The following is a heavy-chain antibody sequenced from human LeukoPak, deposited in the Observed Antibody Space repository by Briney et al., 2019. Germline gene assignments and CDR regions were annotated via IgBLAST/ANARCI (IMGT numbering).Heavy chain of an antibody. CDR2: ISGSGGST. J-gene: IGHJ4*02. V-gene: IGHV3-23*01. D-gene: IGHD6-19*01. CDR3: AKDLTAYSSGWYKGGYYFDY. Sequence: GGSLRLSCAASVFPFSSYAMRWVRQARGRGREWVSAISGSGGSTYYADSVKGRFTIDRDNSKNTLYLQMNSLRAEDTAVYYCAKDLTAYSSGWYKGGYYFDYWGQGTLVTVSS. CDR1: VFPFSSYA.